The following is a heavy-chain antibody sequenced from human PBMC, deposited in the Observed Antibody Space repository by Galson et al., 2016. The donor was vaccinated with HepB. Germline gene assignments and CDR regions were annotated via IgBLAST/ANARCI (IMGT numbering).Heavy chain of an antibody. D-gene: IGHD7-27*01. CDR1: GFSLSTSGMC. CDR3: ARLRSANWGSFDY. J-gene: IGHJ4*02. CDR2: IDWDDDK. V-gene: IGHV2-70*13. Sequence: PALVKPTQTLTLTCTFSGFSLSTSGMCVSWIRQPPGKALEWLAVIDWDDDKYYNTSQKTRLTISKDTSKNQLVLTMTNMDPVDTGTYYCARLRSANWGSFDYWGQGILVTVSS.